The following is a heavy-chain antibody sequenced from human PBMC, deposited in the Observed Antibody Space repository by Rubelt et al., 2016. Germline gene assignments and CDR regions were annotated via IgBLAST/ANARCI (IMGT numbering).Heavy chain of an antibody. V-gene: IGHV4-34*01. D-gene: IGHD7-27*01. Sequence: QVQLQQWGAGLSKPSETLSLTCAVYGGSFSGYYWSWIRQPPGKGLEWIGEINHSGSTNYNPSLKCGVSISVDTSKNQFSLKLSSVTAADTAVYYCASPSDGLPKLGIGAFDIWGQGTMVTVSS. CDR2: INHSGST. J-gene: IGHJ3*02. CDR1: GGSFSGYY. CDR3: ASPSDGLPKLGIGAFDI.